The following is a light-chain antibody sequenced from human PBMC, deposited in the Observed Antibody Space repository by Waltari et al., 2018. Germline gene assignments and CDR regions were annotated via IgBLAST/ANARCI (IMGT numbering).Light chain of an antibody. J-gene: IGKJ2*01. CDR2: KAS. CDR1: QSISNW. V-gene: IGKV1-5*03. Sequence: DIQMTQSPSTLSASVGDRVTITCRASQSISNWLAWYRQKPGTATNLLIYKASTLGRGVPSRVRGSGSVTEFTLTISSLQRDDLGTYYCQQYNTYSPFGQGTKLEIK. CDR3: QQYNTYSP.